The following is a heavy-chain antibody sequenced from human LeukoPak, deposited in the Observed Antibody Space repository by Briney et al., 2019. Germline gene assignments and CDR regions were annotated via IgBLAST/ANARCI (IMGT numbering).Heavy chain of an antibody. CDR2: MNPNSGNT. CDR1: GYTFTSYD. CDR3: ARAGYSGSHDAFDI. Sequence: ASVKVSCKASGYTFTSYDINWVRQATGQGLEWMGWMNPNSGNTGYAQKFQGRVTITRNTSISTAYMELSSLRSEDTAVYYCARAGYSGSHDAFDIWGQGQWSPSLQ. D-gene: IGHD1-26*01. V-gene: IGHV1-8*03. J-gene: IGHJ3*02.